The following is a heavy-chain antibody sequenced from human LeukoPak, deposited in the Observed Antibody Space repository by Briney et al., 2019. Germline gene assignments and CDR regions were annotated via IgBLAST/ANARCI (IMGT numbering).Heavy chain of an antibody. J-gene: IGHJ4*02. Sequence: GGSLRLSCAASGFIFSTYEMNWVRQAPGKGLEWVSHISSSGSTIYYADSVKGRFTISRDNAKNSLYMQMNSLRAEDTAVYYCARDLRGSHCCSFDYWSQGTLVTVSS. CDR1: GFIFSTYE. V-gene: IGHV3-48*03. CDR2: ISSSGSTI. D-gene: IGHD2-15*01. CDR3: ARDLRGSHCCSFDY.